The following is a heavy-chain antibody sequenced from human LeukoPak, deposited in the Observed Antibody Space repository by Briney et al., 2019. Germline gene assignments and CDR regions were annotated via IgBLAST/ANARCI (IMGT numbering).Heavy chain of an antibody. Sequence: GGSLRLSCAASGFTFSSFEMNWVRQAPGKGLKWVSYISRSGDTIYYADSVKGRFTISRDNAKNSLYLQMNSLRAEDTAVYYCARATVTSSEDYWGQGTLVTVSS. D-gene: IGHD4-17*01. CDR3: ARATVTSSEDY. J-gene: IGHJ4*02. CDR2: ISRSGDTI. CDR1: GFTFSSFE. V-gene: IGHV3-48*03.